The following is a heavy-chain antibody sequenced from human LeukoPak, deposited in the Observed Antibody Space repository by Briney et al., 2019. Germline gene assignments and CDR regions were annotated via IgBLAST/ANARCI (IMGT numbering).Heavy chain of an antibody. CDR2: IYYSGST. CDR1: GGSISSSSYY. D-gene: IGHD3-22*01. J-gene: IGHJ4*02. V-gene: IGHV4-39*01. CDR3: ASRNYYDSSGYSRVDY. Sequence: SETLSLTCTVSGGSISSSSYYWGWIRQPPGKGLEWIGSIYYSGSTYYNPSLKSRVTISLDTSKNQFSMKLSSVTAADTAVYYCASRNYYDSSGYSRVDYWGQGTLVTVSS.